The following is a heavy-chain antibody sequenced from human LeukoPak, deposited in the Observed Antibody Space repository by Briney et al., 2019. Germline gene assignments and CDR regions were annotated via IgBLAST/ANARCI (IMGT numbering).Heavy chain of an antibody. CDR1: GGTFSSYA. V-gene: IGHV1-69*04. Sequence: SVKVSCKASGGTFSSYAISWVRQAPGQGLEWMGRIIPILGIANYAQKFQGRVTITADKSTSTAYMGLSSLRSEDTAVYYCARGVDYYGSGSYTYGMDVWGQGTTVTVSS. J-gene: IGHJ6*02. CDR2: IIPILGIA. CDR3: ARGVDYYGSGSYTYGMDV. D-gene: IGHD3-10*01.